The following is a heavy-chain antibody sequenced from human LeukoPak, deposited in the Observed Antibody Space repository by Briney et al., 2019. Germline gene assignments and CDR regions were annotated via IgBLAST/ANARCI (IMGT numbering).Heavy chain of an antibody. J-gene: IGHJ6*02. CDR3: ARDHFTTTVTTWGYYYYGMDV. CDR1: GFTFTSSA. D-gene: IGHD4-17*01. Sequence: SVKVSCKASGFTFTSSAMQWVRQARGQRLEWIGWIVVGSGNTNYAQKLQGRVTMTTDTSTSTAYMELRSLRSDDTAVYYCARDHFTTTVTTWGYYYYGMDVWGQGTTVTVSS. CDR2: IVVGSGNT. V-gene: IGHV1-58*02.